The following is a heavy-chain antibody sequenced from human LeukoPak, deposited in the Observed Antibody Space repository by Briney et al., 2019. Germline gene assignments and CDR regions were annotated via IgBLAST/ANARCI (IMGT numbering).Heavy chain of an antibody. CDR2: IRTAGDT. J-gene: IGHJ4*02. D-gene: IGHD6-19*01. Sequence: GGSLRLSCPASGFTFNSYDMHWVRQPTGKGLEWVSGIRTAGDTYYSDPVKGRFTISRESAKNSLYLKMKSLRVGDTAIYYCTSVVRDASGLYHFDYWGQGMLVTVSS. CDR3: TSVVRDASGLYHFDY. V-gene: IGHV3-13*04. CDR1: GFTFNSYD.